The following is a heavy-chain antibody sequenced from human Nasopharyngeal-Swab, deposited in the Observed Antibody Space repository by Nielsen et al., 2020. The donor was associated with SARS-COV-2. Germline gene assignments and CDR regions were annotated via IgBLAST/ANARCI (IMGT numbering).Heavy chain of an antibody. J-gene: IGHJ4*02. D-gene: IGHD3-22*01. V-gene: IGHV1-18*04. CDR2: ISAYNGNT. CDR1: GYTFTSYG. CDR3: ARALNYYDSSGYDY. Sequence: ASVKVSCKASGYTFTSYGIGWVRQAPGQGLEWMGWISAYNGNTNYAQKLQGRVTMTTDTSTSTAYMELRSLRSDDTAVYYCARALNYYDSSGYDYWGQGTLVTVSS.